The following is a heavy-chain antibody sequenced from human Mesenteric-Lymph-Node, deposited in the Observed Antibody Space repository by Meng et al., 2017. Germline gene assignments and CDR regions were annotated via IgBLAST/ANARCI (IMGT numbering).Heavy chain of an antibody. CDR1: GFTFSSYD. V-gene: IGHV3-13*03. J-gene: IGHJ6*02. CDR3: TRDRYYDILTGYHTYYYYYGMDV. Sequence: GGSLRLSCAACGFTFSSYDMHWVRQATGKGLEWVSAIGTAGDTYYPGSVKGQFTISRENAKNSLYLQMNSLRAEDTAVYYCTRDRYYDILTGYHTYYYYYGMDVWGQGTTVTVSS. D-gene: IGHD3-9*01. CDR2: IGTAGDT.